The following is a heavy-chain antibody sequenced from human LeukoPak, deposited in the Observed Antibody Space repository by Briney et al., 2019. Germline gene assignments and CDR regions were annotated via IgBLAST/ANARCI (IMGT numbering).Heavy chain of an antibody. Sequence: QRGGSLRLSCAASGFIFSNYAMHWVRQAPGKGLEWVTFIRYDGSNKYYAESVKGRFTISRDNSKNTLYLQMNSLRAEDTAVYYCAKAIHSSSSGVVDYWGQGTLVTVSS. J-gene: IGHJ4*02. CDR2: IRYDGSNK. D-gene: IGHD6-6*01. V-gene: IGHV3-30*02. CDR3: AKAIHSSSSGVVDY. CDR1: GFIFSNYA.